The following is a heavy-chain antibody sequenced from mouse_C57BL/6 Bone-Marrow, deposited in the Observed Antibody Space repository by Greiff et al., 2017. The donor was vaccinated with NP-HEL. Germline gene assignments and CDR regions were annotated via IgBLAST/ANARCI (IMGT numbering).Heavy chain of an antibody. V-gene: IGHV1-69*01. CDR3: ASTVVAPYWYFDV. CDR1: GYTFTSYW. J-gene: IGHJ1*03. Sequence: QVQLQQPGAELVMPGASVKLSCKASGYTFTSYWMHWVKQRPGQGLEWIGEIDPSDSSTTYNQKFKGKSTLTVDKSSSTAYMQLSSLTSEDSAVYYCASTVVAPYWYFDVWGTGTTVTVSS. D-gene: IGHD1-1*01. CDR2: IDPSDSST.